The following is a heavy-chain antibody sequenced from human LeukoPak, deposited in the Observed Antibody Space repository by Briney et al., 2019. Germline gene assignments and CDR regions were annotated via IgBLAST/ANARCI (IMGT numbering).Heavy chain of an antibody. CDR3: ARRQYSSSWYWFDP. CDR2: IYYSGST. J-gene: IGHJ5*02. Sequence: PSETLSLTCTVSGGSISSSSYYWGWIRQAPGKGLEWIGSIYYSGSTYYNPSLKSRVTISVDTSKNQFSLKLSSVTAADTAVYYCARRQYSSSWYWFDPWGQGTLVTVSS. CDR1: GGSISSSSYY. V-gene: IGHV4-39*07. D-gene: IGHD6-13*01.